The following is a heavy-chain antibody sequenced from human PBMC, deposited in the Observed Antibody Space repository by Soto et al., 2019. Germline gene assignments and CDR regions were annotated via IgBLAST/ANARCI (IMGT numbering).Heavy chain of an antibody. CDR2: IYNNGNT. CDR3: ARDSGSGSRTSNWFDP. J-gene: IGHJ5*02. Sequence: SETLSLTCTVSGGSISSYYWSWIRQPPGKGLEWIGYIYNNGNTNYNPSLKSRVTISVDMSNNQFSLKLSSVTAADTAVYYCARDSGSGSRTSNWFDPWGQGTLVTVSS. D-gene: IGHD3-10*01. CDR1: GGSISSYY. V-gene: IGHV4-59*01.